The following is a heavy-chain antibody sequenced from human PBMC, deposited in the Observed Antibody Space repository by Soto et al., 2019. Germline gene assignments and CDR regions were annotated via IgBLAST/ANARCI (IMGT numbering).Heavy chain of an antibody. Sequence: EVQLVESGGGLVQPGGSLRLSCAASGFTFSRYWMSWVRQAPGKGLEWVANINQDGSEKNYVESVKGRFTISRDNSKKSLYLQMNSLRVEDTALYFCARDVSNTWGVVTNFVSDYGMDVWGQGTTVTVSS. J-gene: IGHJ6*02. V-gene: IGHV3-7*01. CDR3: ARDVSNTWGVVTNFVSDYGMDV. CDR1: GFTFSRYW. D-gene: IGHD2-21*02. CDR2: INQDGSEK.